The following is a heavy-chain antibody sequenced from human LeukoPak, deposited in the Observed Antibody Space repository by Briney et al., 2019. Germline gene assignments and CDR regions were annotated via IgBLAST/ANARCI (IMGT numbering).Heavy chain of an antibody. V-gene: IGHV3-72*01. CDR1: GFTFSDHY. J-gene: IGHJ4*02. Sequence: GGSLRLSCAASGFTFSDHYMDWVRQAPGKGLGWVGRTRNKANSYTTEYAASVKGRFTISRDDSKNSLYLQMNSLKTEDTAVYYCARGPPCSGGSCYSDKYYFDYWGQGTLVTVSS. CDR2: TRNKANSYTT. D-gene: IGHD2-15*01. CDR3: ARGPPCSGGSCYSDKYYFDY.